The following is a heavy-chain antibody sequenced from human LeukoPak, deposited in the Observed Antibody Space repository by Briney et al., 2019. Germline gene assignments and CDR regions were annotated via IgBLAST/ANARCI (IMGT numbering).Heavy chain of an antibody. Sequence: GGSLRLSCAGSGFTLSSAWMTWVRQAPGKGREWVGLRKSKTDGGTTDYAAPVKGRFTISRDDSKNTLYLQMNSLKTEDTAVYYCAKYCISADCYANWFGPWGQGTLVTVSS. J-gene: IGHJ5*02. CDR2: RKSKTDGGTT. CDR3: AKYCISADCYANWFGP. D-gene: IGHD2-2*01. CDR1: GFTLSSAW. V-gene: IGHV3-15*01.